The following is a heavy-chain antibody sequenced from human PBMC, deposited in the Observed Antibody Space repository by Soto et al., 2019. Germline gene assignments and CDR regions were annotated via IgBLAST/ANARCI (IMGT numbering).Heavy chain of an antibody. Sequence: QVQLQEPGPGLVKPSGTLSLTCAVSGGSIRSNNRWSWVRQPPGKGLEWIGEIFHSGSTNYNPSLKTRVTISVDKSKNQFSLKLSSVTAADTAVYYCARVYSGSYSDYWGQGTLVTVSS. V-gene: IGHV4-4*02. J-gene: IGHJ4*02. CDR3: ARVYSGSYSDY. CDR2: IFHSGST. D-gene: IGHD1-26*01. CDR1: GGSIRSNNR.